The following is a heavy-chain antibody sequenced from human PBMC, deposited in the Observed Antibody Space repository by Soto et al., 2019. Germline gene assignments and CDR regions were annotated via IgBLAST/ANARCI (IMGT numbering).Heavy chain of an antibody. CDR3: ARATYSSSWSRGGFDY. CDR1: GGTFSSYA. Sequence: QVQLVQSGAEVKKPGSSVKVSCNASGGTFSSYAISWVRQAPGQGLEWMGGIIPIFGTANYAQKFQGRVTITADKSTSTAYMELSSLRSEDTAVYYCARATYSSSWSRGGFDYWGQGTLVTVSS. D-gene: IGHD6-13*01. J-gene: IGHJ4*02. CDR2: IIPIFGTA. V-gene: IGHV1-69*06.